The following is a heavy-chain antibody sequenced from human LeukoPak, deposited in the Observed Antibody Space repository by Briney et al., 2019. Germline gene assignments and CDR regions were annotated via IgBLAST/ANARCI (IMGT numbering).Heavy chain of an antibody. CDR1: GFTVSNNY. CDR2: IYSSGKT. J-gene: IGHJ4*02. Sequence: GGSLRLSCAASGFTVSNNYMTWVRQAPGKGLECVSVIYSSGKTYYTDSVQGRFTVSRDNSKNTLYLQMNSLRAEDTAVYYCARDPGRGGDYWGQGTPVTVSS. V-gene: IGHV3-53*01. CDR3: ARDPGRGGDY.